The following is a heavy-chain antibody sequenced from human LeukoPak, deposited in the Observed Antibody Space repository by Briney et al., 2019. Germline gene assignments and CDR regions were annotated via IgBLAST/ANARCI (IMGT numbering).Heavy chain of an antibody. CDR3: ARGAYGGYASNY. J-gene: IGHJ4*02. D-gene: IGHD5-12*01. V-gene: IGHV3-30*04. CDR1: GFTFSSYA. CDR2: ISYDGSNK. Sequence: GGSLRLSCAASGFTFSSYAMHWVRQAPGKGLEWVAVISYDGSNKYYADSVKGRFTISRDNSKNTLYLQMNSLRAEDTAVYYCARGAYGGYASNYWGQGTLVTVSS.